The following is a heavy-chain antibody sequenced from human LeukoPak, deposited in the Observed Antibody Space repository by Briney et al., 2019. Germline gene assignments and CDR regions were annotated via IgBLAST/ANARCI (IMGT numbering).Heavy chain of an antibody. CDR1: GGSISSHY. J-gene: IGHJ6*03. CDR3: ARVQYDFWSGYSGGRSTLYYMDV. V-gene: IGHV4-59*11. D-gene: IGHD3-3*01. Sequence: SETLSLTCTVSGGSISSHYWSWIRQPPGKGLEWIGYIYYSGSTNYNPSLKSRVTISVDTSKNQFSLKLSSVTAADTAVYYCARVQYDFWSGYSGGRSTLYYMDVWGKGTTVTVSS. CDR2: IYYSGST.